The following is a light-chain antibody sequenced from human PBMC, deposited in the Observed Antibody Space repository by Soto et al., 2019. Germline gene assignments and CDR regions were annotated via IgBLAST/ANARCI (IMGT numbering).Light chain of an antibody. CDR1: QTVSSNC. J-gene: IGKJ4*01. V-gene: IGKV3-20*01. CDR2: GVS. CDR3: QHYDNSAALT. Sequence: EIVLTQSPGTLSLSPGESATLFCRASQTVSSNCLAWYQQKPGQAPRLLIYGVSSRATGISDRFSSSGSGTDLTLTISRLQPEDFAVYYCQHYDNSAALTFGGGTNVEIK.